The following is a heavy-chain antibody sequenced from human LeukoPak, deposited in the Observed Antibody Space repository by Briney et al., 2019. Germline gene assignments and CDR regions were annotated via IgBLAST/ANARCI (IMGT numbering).Heavy chain of an antibody. D-gene: IGHD5-18*01. CDR1: GGTFSSYA. Sequence: SVKVSCKASGGTFSSYAISWVRQAPGQGLEWMGRIIPIFGTANYAQKFQGRVTITTDESTSTAYMELSSLRSEDTAVYYCAGVDTVMVFYYYYMDVWGKGTTVTVSS. CDR2: IIPIFGTA. V-gene: IGHV1-69*05. CDR3: AGVDTVMVFYYYYMDV. J-gene: IGHJ6*03.